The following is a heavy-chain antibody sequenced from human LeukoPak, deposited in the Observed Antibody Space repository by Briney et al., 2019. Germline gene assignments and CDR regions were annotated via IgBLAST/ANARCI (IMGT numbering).Heavy chain of an antibody. J-gene: IGHJ2*01. CDR2: IYTSGST. Sequence: PSETLSLTCTVSGDSISSYYWSWIRQPAGKGLEWIGRIYTSGSTNYNPSLKSRVTMSVDTSKNQFSLKLSSVTAADTAVYYCARGASSIAARRGYWYFDLWGRGTLVTVSS. CDR1: GDSISSYY. CDR3: ARGASSIAARRGYWYFDL. D-gene: IGHD6-6*01. V-gene: IGHV4-4*07.